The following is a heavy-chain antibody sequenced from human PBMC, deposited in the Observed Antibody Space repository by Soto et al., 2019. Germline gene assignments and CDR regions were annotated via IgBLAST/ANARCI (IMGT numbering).Heavy chain of an antibody. CDR1: GYTFTSYA. CDR2: INAGNGNT. CDR3: ARGIPRFYGSGSYLLAFDY. D-gene: IGHD3-10*01. V-gene: IGHV1-3*01. J-gene: IGHJ4*02. Sequence: EASVKVSCKASGYTFTSYAMHWVRQAPGQRLEWMGWINAGNGNTKYSQKFQGRVTITRDTSASTAYMELSSLRSEDTAVYYCARGIPRFYGSGSYLLAFDYWGQGTLVTVSS.